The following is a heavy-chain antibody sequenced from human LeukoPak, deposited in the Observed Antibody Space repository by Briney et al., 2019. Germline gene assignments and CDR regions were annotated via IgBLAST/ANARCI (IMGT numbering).Heavy chain of an antibody. J-gene: IGHJ4*02. Sequence: AGGSLRLSCAASGFTFSSYWMSWVRQAPGKGREWVANIKQDGSEKYYVDSVKGRFTISRDNAKNSLYLQMNSLRAEDTAVYYCARLYGXXYXDYWGQXXLVXXSS. CDR3: ARLYGXXYXDY. V-gene: IGHV3-7*01. CDR2: IKQDGSEK. D-gene: IGHD4-17*01. CDR1: GFTFSSYW.